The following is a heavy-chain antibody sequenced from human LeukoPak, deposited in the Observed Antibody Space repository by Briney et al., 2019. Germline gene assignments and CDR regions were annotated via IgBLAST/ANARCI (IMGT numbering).Heavy chain of an antibody. D-gene: IGHD6-13*01. CDR1: GGTFSSYA. CDR3: AKQGSSSGRGEYYYYMDV. CDR2: IIPIFGTA. J-gene: IGHJ6*03. V-gene: IGHV1-69*06. Sequence: SVKVSCKASGGTFSSYAISWVRQAPGQGLEWMGGIIPIFGTANYAQKFQGRVTITADKSTSTAYMELSSLISEHTAVYYCAKQGSSSGRGEYYYYMDVWGKGTTVTVSS.